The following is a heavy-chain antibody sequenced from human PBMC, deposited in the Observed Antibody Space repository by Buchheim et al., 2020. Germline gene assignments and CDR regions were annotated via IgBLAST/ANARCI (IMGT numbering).Heavy chain of an antibody. V-gene: IGHV4-34*01. D-gene: IGHD4-17*01. CDR3: ARGHTYAWTSVRLGC. CDR2: INHSGGT. J-gene: IGHJ4*02. CDR1: DGSFSAYS. Sequence: VQLQQWGAGLLQPSETLSLTCDIYDGSFSAYSWTWIRRPPGKGLEWIGEINHSGGTNYNPSLKSRLTMSVDTSNNQFSLKLSSVTAADTAVYYCARGHTYAWTSVRLGCWGQG.